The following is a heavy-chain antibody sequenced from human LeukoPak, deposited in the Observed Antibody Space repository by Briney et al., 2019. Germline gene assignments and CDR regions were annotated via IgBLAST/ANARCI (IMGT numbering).Heavy chain of an antibody. Sequence: QPGGSLRLSCAASGFTFSSFDMPWVRQPTGQGLEWVSTIGTASDTYYPGSVEGRFTLSRDDAKNSLYLQMNSLTAGDTAVYYCARGPPRGKYYYMDVWGEGTTVTVSS. D-gene: IGHD1-1*01. CDR1: GFTFSSFD. V-gene: IGHV3-13*01. CDR3: ARGPPRGKYYYMDV. CDR2: IGTASDT. J-gene: IGHJ6*03.